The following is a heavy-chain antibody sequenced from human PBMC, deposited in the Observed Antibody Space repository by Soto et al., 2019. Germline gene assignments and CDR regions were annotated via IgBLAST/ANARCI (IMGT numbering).Heavy chain of an antibody. CDR1: GGSISSSLSY. CDR3: ARRERYYGSPGWFDP. V-gene: IGHV4-39*01. D-gene: IGHD3-10*01. J-gene: IGHJ5*02. Sequence: PSETLSFTCTVSGGSISSSLSYWSWIRQTPGKGLEYIGGIFYSGDTYYHPSLTGRVTMSVDTAKNQFSLNLRSVTAADTAMYFCARRERYYGSPGWFDPWGPGTLVTVSS. CDR2: IFYSGDT.